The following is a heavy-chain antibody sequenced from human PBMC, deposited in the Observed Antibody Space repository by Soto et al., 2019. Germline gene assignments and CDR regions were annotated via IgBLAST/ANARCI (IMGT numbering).Heavy chain of an antibody. CDR1: GGSISSGGYY. Sequence: QVQLQESGPGLVKPSQTLSLTCTVSGGSISSGGYYWSWIRQHPGKGLEWIGYIYYSGSTYYNPSLQLRVTISVDTSKNQFSLKLSSVTAADTAVYYCARGEGFGSPDFDYWGQGTLVTVSS. CDR3: ARGEGFGSPDFDY. J-gene: IGHJ4*02. V-gene: IGHV4-31*03. CDR2: IYYSGST. D-gene: IGHD3-3*01.